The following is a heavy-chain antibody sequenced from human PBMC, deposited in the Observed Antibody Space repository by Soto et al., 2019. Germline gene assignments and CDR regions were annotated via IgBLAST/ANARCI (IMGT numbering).Heavy chain of an antibody. J-gene: IGHJ4*02. V-gene: IGHV4-34*01. D-gene: IGHD4-17*01. CDR2: INHSGST. Sequence: PSETRSLTCAVYGGSFSCYYWSGIRQPPGKGLEWIGEINHSGSTNYNPSLKSRVTISVDTSKNQFSLKLSSVTAADTAVYYCARYNTVTTPHFDYWGQGTLVTVSS. CDR3: ARYNTVTTPHFDY. CDR1: GGSFSCYY.